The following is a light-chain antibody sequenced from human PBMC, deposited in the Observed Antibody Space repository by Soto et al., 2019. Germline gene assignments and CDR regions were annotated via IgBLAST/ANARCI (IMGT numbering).Light chain of an antibody. Sequence: QSVLTQPPSVSGARGQRVTISCTGSSSNIGAGYNVHWYQQLPGTAPKLLIYSNSNRPSGVPDRFSGSKSGTSASLAITGLQAEDEADYYCQSYDSSLSGHVVFGGGTKLTVL. CDR3: QSYDSSLSGHVV. V-gene: IGLV1-40*01. J-gene: IGLJ2*01. CDR1: SSNIGAGYN. CDR2: SNS.